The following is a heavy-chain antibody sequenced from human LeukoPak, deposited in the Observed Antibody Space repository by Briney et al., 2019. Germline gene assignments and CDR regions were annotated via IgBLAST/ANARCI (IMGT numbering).Heavy chain of an antibody. CDR2: IRYDGSNK. V-gene: IGHV3-30*02. D-gene: IGHD3-22*01. CDR3: AKSSPFHDNYYYMDV. CDR1: GFTFSSYG. Sequence: PGGSLRLSCAASGFTFSSYGMHWVRQAPGKGLEWVAFIRYDGSNKYYADSVKGRFTIPRDNSKNTLYLQMNSLRAEDTAVYYCAKSSPFHDNYYYMDVWGKGTTDTVSS. J-gene: IGHJ6*03.